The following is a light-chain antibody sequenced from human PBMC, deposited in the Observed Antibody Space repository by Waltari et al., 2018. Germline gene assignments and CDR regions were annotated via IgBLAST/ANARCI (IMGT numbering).Light chain of an antibody. CDR1: QSVSSY. CDR2: DAS. V-gene: IGKV3-11*01. CDR3: QQRSNWWT. J-gene: IGKJ1*01. Sequence: EIVLTQSPATLSLSPGESATLSCRASQSVSSYLAWYQQKPGQAPRLLIYDASNRATGIPARFSGSGSGTDFTLTISSLEPEDFAVYYCQQRSNWWTFGQGTKVEIK.